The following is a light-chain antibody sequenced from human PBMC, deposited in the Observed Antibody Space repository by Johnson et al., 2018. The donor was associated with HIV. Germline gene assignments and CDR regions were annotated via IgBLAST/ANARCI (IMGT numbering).Light chain of an antibody. CDR3: GTWDSSLTTSYV. V-gene: IGLV1-51*01. J-gene: IGLJ1*01. CDR2: DNN. CDR1: SSNIGKNY. Sequence: QSVLTQPPSVSAAPGQKVTISCSGSSSNIGKNYVSWYQQLPGTAPKVLIYDNNKRPSGIPDRFSGSKSGTSATLGITGLQTGDEADYYCGTWDSSLTTSYVCGSGTKVIVV.